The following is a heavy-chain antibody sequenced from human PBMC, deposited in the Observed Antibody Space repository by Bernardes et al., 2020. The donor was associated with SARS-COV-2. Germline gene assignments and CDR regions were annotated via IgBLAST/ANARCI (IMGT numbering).Heavy chain of an antibody. Sequence: GGSLRLSCAASGFTFRTYAMGWVRQAPGKGLEWVSGIGSDASYTVDAGSVKGRFTISRDNSKSTLFLQMNRLRAEDSALYYCVKYSESESLGDYWGQGTLVTVSS. J-gene: IGHJ4*02. CDR2: IGSDASYT. CDR1: GFTFRTYA. CDR3: VKYSESESLGDY. D-gene: IGHD2-21*01. V-gene: IGHV3-23*01.